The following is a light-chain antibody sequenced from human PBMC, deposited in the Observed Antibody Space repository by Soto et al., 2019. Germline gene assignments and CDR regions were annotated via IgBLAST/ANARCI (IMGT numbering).Light chain of an antibody. J-gene: IGKJ5*01. Sequence: EIVLTQSPCILSLSPGERATLSCRASHGVSDSYLAWYQQKLGQAPRLLIYAASTRAPGVPDRFSGSGSGTDFTLTISRLEPEDFAVYYCQQYATSPITFGQGTRLEIK. V-gene: IGKV3-20*01. CDR3: QQYATSPIT. CDR2: AAS. CDR1: HGVSDSY.